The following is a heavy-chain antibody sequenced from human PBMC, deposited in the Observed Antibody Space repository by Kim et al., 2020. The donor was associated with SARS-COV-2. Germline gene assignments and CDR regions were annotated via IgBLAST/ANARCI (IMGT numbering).Heavy chain of an antibody. Sequence: SVKVSCKASGGTFSSYAISWVRQAPGQGLEWMGGIIPIFGTANYAQKFQGRVTITADESTSTAYMELSSLRSEDTAVYYCARVPRGVRGVIPAPFDYWGQGTLVTVSS. CDR1: GGTFSSYA. J-gene: IGHJ4*02. V-gene: IGHV1-69*13. CDR3: ARVPRGVRGVIPAPFDY. CDR2: IIPIFGTA. D-gene: IGHD3-10*01.